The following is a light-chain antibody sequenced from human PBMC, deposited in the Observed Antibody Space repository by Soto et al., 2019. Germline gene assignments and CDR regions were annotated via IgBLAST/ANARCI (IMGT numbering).Light chain of an antibody. CDR1: QSISNW. CDR2: KGS. Sequence: DIKMTQSPSTLSAAIGDRVTITCRASQSISNWLAWYQQKPGKAPKVLIFKGSTLESGVPSRFSGSGYGTEFTLIISGLQPEDFATYYCQQYNYYPYTFGQGTKLEIK. CDR3: QQYNYYPYT. J-gene: IGKJ2*01. V-gene: IGKV1-5*03.